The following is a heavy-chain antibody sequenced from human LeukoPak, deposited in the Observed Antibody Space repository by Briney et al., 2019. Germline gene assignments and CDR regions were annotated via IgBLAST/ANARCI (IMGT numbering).Heavy chain of an antibody. CDR3: ARDKSVLLWFGETDYYYGMDV. J-gene: IGHJ6*02. D-gene: IGHD3-10*01. V-gene: IGHV4-4*07. Sequence: SETLSLTCTVSGGSISSYYWSWIRQPAGKGVEWVGRIYTSGSTNYNPSLKRRVNISVDTSNNQFSLKLTSVTAADTAVYYCARDKSVLLWFGETDYYYGMDVWGQGTTVTVSS. CDR2: IYTSGST. CDR1: GGSISSYY.